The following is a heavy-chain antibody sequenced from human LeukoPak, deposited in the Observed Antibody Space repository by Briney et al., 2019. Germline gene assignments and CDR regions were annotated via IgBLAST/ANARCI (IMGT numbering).Heavy chain of an antibody. CDR1: GYSISSSNW. J-gene: IGHJ5*02. CDR2: IYYSGST. CDR3: ARIVLTGTTVEEQGGGVWFDP. V-gene: IGHV4-28*01. D-gene: IGHD1-7*01. Sequence: SETLSLTCAVSGYSISSSNWWGWIRQPPGKGLEWIGYIYYSGSTYCNPSLKSRVTMSVDTSKNQFSLKLSSVTAVDTAVYYCARIVLTGTTVEEQGGGVWFDPWGQGTLVTVSS.